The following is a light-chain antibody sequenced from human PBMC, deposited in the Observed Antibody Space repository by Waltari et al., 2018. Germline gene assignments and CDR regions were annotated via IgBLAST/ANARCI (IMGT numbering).Light chain of an antibody. CDR2: FGS. CDR3: QQSRQWPRRT. V-gene: IGKV3D-15*01. Sequence: EIVMTQSPVNMSVSPGEGVTLSCTASESVGTDVAWYRHKPGQPPRLLIYFGSTRATGVPARISGSGSGTDFSLTISSLESEDFAFYYCQQSRQWPRRTFGQGTKLE. J-gene: IGKJ2*01. CDR1: ESVGTD.